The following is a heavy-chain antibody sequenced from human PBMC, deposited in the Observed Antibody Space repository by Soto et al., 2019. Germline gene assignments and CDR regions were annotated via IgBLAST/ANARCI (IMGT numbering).Heavy chain of an antibody. V-gene: IGHV3-33*03. Sequence: QVQLVESGGGVVQPGRSLRLSCAASGFTFSSYGMHWVRQAPGKGLEWVAIIWYDGSNKYYADPVKGRFTISRDNSKNTLYLQMNSLRAEDTAVYYCAKRYFDWLPAFDYWGQGTLVTVSS. CDR3: AKRYFDWLPAFDY. J-gene: IGHJ4*02. CDR1: GFTFSSYG. CDR2: IWYDGSNK. D-gene: IGHD3-9*01.